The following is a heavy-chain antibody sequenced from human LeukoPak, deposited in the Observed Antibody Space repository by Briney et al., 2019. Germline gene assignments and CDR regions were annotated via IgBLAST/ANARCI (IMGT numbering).Heavy chain of an antibody. D-gene: IGHD4-17*01. CDR2: IYHSGST. J-gene: IGHJ6*02. V-gene: IGHV4-30-2*01. CDR3: ARPDTSTTMTHYYYGLDV. CDR1: GGSISSGGYY. Sequence: SETLSLTCTVSGGSISSGGYYWSWIRQPPGKGLEWIGYIYHSGSTYYNPSLKSRVTISVDRSKNQFSLKLSSVTAADTAVYYCARPDTSTTMTHYYYGLDVWGQGTTVTVSS.